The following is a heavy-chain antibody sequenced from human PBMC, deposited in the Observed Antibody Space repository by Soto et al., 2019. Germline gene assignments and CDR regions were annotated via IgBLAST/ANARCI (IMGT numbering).Heavy chain of an antibody. D-gene: IGHD6-13*01. CDR2: IYYSGST. J-gene: IGHJ4*02. CDR1: GGSISSGGYY. V-gene: IGHV4-31*03. Sequence: QVQLQESGPGLVKPSQTLSLTCTVSGGSISSGGYYWSWIRQHPGKGRKWIGYIYYSGSTYYDPSLKRRVTISLDTSKNQFSLKLSSVTAADTAVYYCARAGIAAAGEWGQGTLVTVSS. CDR3: ARAGIAAAGE.